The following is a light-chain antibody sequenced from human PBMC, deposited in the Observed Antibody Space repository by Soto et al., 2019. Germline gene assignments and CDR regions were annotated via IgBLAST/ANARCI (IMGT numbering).Light chain of an antibody. J-gene: IGKJ1*01. Sequence: VTNKKLASQTISSWLAWYQQKPGKAPKLLISKASTLKSGVPSRFSCNDNRAYEILMLCRLQSEDAVPYYEHPCTTSSRTFGQGTKVDIK. CDR3: HPCTTSSRT. CDR2: KAS. V-gene: IGKV1-5*03. CDR1: QTISSW.